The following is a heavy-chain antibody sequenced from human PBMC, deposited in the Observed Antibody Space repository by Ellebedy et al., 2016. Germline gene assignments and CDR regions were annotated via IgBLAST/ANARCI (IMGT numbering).Heavy chain of an antibody. Sequence: SETLSLTCTVSGDSISSSRDHWGWIRQPPGKGLEWIGSIYYSGYTYYNPSLKSRVTMSVDTSKIRFSLNLSSVTAADTAVYFCARHKYTRGRQDSWGQGILVTVSS. D-gene: IGHD1-1*01. CDR3: ARHKYTRGRQDS. CDR2: IYYSGYT. CDR1: GDSISSSRDH. V-gene: IGHV4-39*01. J-gene: IGHJ4*02.